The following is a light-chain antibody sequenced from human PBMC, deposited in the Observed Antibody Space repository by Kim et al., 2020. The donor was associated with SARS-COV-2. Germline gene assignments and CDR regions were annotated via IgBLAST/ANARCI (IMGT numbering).Light chain of an antibody. CDR3: HQYNDWPPGDT. Sequence: SPGERATLSYRASHSVSTNLAWYQHKPGQPPRLLIYGASTRAPGVPARFSGTGSGTDFTLTVSSLQSEDFAVYYCHQYNDWPPGDTFGQGTKLEI. V-gene: IGKV3-15*01. J-gene: IGKJ2*01. CDR1: HSVSTN. CDR2: GAS.